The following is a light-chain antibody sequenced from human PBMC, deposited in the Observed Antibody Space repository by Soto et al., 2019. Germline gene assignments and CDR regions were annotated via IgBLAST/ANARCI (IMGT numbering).Light chain of an antibody. J-gene: IGKJ4*01. V-gene: IGKV3-15*01. Sequence: EIILTQSPSTLYVSPGDRATLSCRASQSLTSNLAWYQQRPGQAPRLLIYDTSTRATDIPARFSGSGSGTEFKLTLTSRQSEDFAVYYCHQYNHWHRTLSFGGGTRV. CDR3: HQYNHWHRTLS. CDR2: DTS. CDR1: QSLTSN.